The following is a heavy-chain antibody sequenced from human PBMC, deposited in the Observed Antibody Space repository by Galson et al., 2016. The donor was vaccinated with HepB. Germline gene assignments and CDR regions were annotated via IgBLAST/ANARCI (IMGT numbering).Heavy chain of an antibody. D-gene: IGHD4-11*01. Sequence: TLSLTCIVSGGSISSGGYYWSWIRQPAGKGLEWIGRIYATGSTNYNPSLKSRVTLSVDTSENQFSLRLSSVTATDTAVYYCARGYDYGNQKGHANWGRGTLVTVSS. J-gene: IGHJ4*01. CDR2: IYATGST. CDR3: ARGYDYGNQKGHAN. CDR1: GGSISSGGYY. V-gene: IGHV4-61*02.